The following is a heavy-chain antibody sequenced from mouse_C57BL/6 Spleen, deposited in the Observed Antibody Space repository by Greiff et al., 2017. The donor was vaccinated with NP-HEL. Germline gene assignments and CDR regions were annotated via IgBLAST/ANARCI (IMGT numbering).Heavy chain of an antibody. Sequence: VQLQQPGAELVKPGASVTLSFHASGSTFTSYWITWVKPRPGQGLEWIGDIYPASRCTTYNEKFKSKATLTVDTSSSTAYLRLSGLTSEDSAVYCGAREAPCLWGQGTTLTVSS. CDR1: GSTFTSYW. J-gene: IGHJ2*01. V-gene: IGHV1-55*01. CDR2: IYPASRCT. CDR3: AREAPCL. D-gene: IGHD6-1*01.